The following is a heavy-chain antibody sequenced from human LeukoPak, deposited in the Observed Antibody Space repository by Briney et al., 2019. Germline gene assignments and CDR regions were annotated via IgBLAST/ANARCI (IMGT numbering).Heavy chain of an antibody. CDR1: GGSISSYY. V-gene: IGHV4-59*12. CDR3: ARRQRRGYSYGYAHWFDP. J-gene: IGHJ5*02. Sequence: SETLSLTCTVSGGSISSYYWSWIRQPPGKGLEWIGYIYYSGSTNYNPSLKSRVTISVDTSKNQFSLKLSSVTAADTAVYYCARRQRRGYSYGYAHWFDPWGQGTLVTVSS. CDR2: IYYSGST. D-gene: IGHD5-18*01.